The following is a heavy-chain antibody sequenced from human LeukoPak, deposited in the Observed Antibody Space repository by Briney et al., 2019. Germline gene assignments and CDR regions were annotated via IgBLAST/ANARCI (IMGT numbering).Heavy chain of an antibody. CDR3: ARASPSGTNDY. Sequence: PGRSLRLSCAASGFTFSTYGMHWVRQAPGKGLEWVSVIWYDGDNKYYADSVRGRFTISRDNSKNTLYLQMNSLRAEDTAVYYCARASPSGTNDYWGQGTLVTVSS. V-gene: IGHV3-33*01. D-gene: IGHD2-8*01. J-gene: IGHJ4*02. CDR1: GFTFSTYG. CDR2: IWYDGDNK.